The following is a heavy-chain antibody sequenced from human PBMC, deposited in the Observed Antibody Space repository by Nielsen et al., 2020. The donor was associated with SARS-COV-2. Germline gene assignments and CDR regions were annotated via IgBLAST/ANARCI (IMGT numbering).Heavy chain of an antibody. Sequence: SETLSLTCAVSGGSITTYYWHWIRQSPGKGLEWIGYIYYSGNTNYNPSLKSRVTISVDTSKNHFSLRLNSVAAADTAVYYCVRLNRRILTPLALASLRFDYWGQGSLVTVSS. CDR1: GGSITTYY. J-gene: IGHJ4*02. D-gene: IGHD3-3*02. V-gene: IGHV4-59*08. CDR2: IYYSGNT. CDR3: VRLNRRILTPLALASLRFDY.